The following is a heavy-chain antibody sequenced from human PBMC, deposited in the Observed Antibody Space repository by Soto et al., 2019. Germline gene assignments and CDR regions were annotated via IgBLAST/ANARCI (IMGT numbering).Heavy chain of an antibody. Sequence: SVKVSCKASGGTFSSYAISWVRQAPGQGLEWMGGIIPIFGTANYAQKFQGRVAMTRNTSTSTAYMELSSLRSEDTAVYFCARGAHCSSTSCPDFDYWGLGTLVTVSS. CDR3: ARGAHCSSTSCPDFDY. V-gene: IGHV1-69*05. CDR1: GGTFSSYA. D-gene: IGHD2-2*01. CDR2: IIPIFGTA. J-gene: IGHJ4*02.